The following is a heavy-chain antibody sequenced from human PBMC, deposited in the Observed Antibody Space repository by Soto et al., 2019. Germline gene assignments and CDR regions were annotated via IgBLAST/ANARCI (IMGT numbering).Heavy chain of an antibody. Sequence: QVQLVQSGAEVKKPGASVKVYCKASGYTFTSYYMHWVRHAPGQGLEWMGIINPSGGSTSYAQKFRGKFTMTRDTPTSTVYMDLSSLRSEDTAVYYCASFFGVVPGLDYWGQGTLVTVSS. CDR3: ASFFGVVPGLDY. D-gene: IGHD3-3*01. CDR1: GYTFTSYY. J-gene: IGHJ4*02. CDR2: INPSGGST. V-gene: IGHV1-46*03.